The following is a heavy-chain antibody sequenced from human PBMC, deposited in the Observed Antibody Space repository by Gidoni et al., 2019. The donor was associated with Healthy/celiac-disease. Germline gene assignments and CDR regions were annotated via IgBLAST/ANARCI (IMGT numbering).Heavy chain of an antibody. V-gene: IGHV3-66*01. CDR3: ARDHWPDCTNGVCRPAYYYYGMDV. CDR2: MYSGGST. D-gene: IGHD2-8*01. CDR1: GFTVSSNY. J-gene: IGHJ6*02. Sequence: EVQLVESGGGLVQPGGSLRLSCAASGFTVSSNYMSWVRQAPGKGLEWVSVMYSGGSTYYADSVKGRFTISRDNSKNTLYLQMNSLRAEDTAVYYCARDHWPDCTNGVCRPAYYYYGMDVWGQGTTVTVSS.